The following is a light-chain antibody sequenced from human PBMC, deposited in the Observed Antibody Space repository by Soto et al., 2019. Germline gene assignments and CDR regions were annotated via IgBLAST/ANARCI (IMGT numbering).Light chain of an antibody. V-gene: IGKV3-20*01. J-gene: IGKJ1*01. CDR3: QQYATRPWT. CDR2: DAS. Sequence: EIVLTQSPGTLSLSPGERATLSCMARQSVSGSYLAWYQQKPGQSPRLLIYDASSRATGIPDRFSGSGSGTDFTLTISRLEPEDFAVYYCQQYATRPWTFGQGTKVESK. CDR1: QSVSGSY.